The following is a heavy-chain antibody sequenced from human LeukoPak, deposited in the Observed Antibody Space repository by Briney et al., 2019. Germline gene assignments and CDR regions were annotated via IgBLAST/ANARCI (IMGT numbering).Heavy chain of an antibody. CDR2: ISWNSDSI. J-gene: IGHJ4*02. Sequence: PGRSLRLSCAASGFTFPDYAMHWVRQVSGKGLEWVSGISWNSDSIGYADSVKGRFTISRDNAKNSLYLQMNSLRAEDTAVYYCARAKGALEDDWLSSGYWGQGTLVTVSS. CDR1: GFTFPDYA. V-gene: IGHV3-9*01. CDR3: ARAKGALEDDWLSSGY. D-gene: IGHD3-9*01.